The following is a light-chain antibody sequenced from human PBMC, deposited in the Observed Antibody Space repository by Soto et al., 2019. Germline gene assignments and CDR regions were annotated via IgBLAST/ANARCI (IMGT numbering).Light chain of an antibody. CDR2: GAS. CDR1: QSVSSY. V-gene: IGKV3-20*01. J-gene: IGKJ4*01. Sequence: DIVMTQSPATLSVSPGERATLSCRASQSVSSYLAWYQQKPGQAPRLLIYGASNRATGIPDRFSGSGSGTDFTLTISRLEPEDFAVYYCQQYGSSSLTFGGGTKVDIK. CDR3: QQYGSSSLT.